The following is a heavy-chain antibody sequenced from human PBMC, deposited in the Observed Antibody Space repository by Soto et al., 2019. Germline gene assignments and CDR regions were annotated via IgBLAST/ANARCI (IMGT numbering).Heavy chain of an antibody. V-gene: IGHV1-2*02. D-gene: IGHD2-21*01. CDR2: INPNSGGP. J-gene: IGHJ3*02. CDR1: RDTFTGYY. Sequence: QVHLVQSGAEVKKPGASVKVSCTASRDTFTGYYMHWVRQAPGQGLEWMGWINPNSGGPNYAQKFQGRVTMTRDTSISTVYMELSRLRSDGTAVYYRARARFPDAFDIWGQGTMVTVSS. CDR3: ARARFPDAFDI.